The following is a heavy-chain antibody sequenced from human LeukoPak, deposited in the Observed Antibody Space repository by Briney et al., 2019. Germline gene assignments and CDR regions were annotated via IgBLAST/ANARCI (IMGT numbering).Heavy chain of an antibody. CDR1: GFTFSSYS. CDR3: ARDAYTAMVSGSEHFDY. D-gene: IGHD5-18*01. CDR2: ISSSSSYI. V-gene: IGHV3-21*01. Sequence: GGSLRLSCAASGFTFSSYSMNWVRQAPGKGLEWVSSISSSSSYIYYADSVKGRFTTSRDNAKNSLYLQMNSLRAEDTAVYYCARDAYTAMVSGSEHFDYWGQGTLVTVSS. J-gene: IGHJ4*02.